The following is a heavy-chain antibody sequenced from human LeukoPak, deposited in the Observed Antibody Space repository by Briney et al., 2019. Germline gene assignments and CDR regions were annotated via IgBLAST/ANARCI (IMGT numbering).Heavy chain of an antibody. D-gene: IGHD6-19*01. CDR1: GFTFSDYY. J-gene: IGHJ4*02. Sequence: GGSLRLSCAASGFTFSDYYMSWIRQAPGKGLEWVSYISSSSSYTNYADSVKGRFTISRDNAKNSLYLQMNSLRAEDTAVYYCARDARSSGHKDYWGQGTLVTVSS. V-gene: IGHV3-11*06. CDR3: ARDARSSGHKDY. CDR2: ISSSSSYT.